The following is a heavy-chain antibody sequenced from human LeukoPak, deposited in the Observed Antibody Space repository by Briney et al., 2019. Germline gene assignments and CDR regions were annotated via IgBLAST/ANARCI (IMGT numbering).Heavy chain of an antibody. CDR1: GLTVTNAW. V-gene: IGHV3-23*01. CDR3: AKGIVVVVAAGNHFDY. Sequence: PGGSLRLSCAASGLTVTNAWMNWVRQAPGKGLEWVSVISGSGGGTNYADSVKGRFTISRDNSKNTLYLQMNSLRAEDTAVYYCAKGIVVVVAAGNHFDYWGQGTLVTVSS. J-gene: IGHJ4*02. CDR2: ISGSGGGT. D-gene: IGHD2-15*01.